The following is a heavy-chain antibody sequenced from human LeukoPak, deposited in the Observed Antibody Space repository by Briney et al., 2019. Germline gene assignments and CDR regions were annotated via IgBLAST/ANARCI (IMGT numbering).Heavy chain of an antibody. Sequence: SETLSLTCTVSGGSISSSSYYWGWIRQPPGKGLEWIGSFFYSGSTYYNPSLKSRVTISVDTSKNQFSLKLSSVTAADTAVYYRARRGYSYGAGYFDYWGQGTLVTVSS. CDR2: FFYSGST. V-gene: IGHV4-39*01. CDR3: ARRGYSYGAGYFDY. J-gene: IGHJ4*02. D-gene: IGHD5-18*01. CDR1: GGSISSSSYY.